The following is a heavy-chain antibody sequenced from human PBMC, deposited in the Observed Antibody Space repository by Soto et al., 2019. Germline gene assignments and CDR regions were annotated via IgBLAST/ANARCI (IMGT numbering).Heavy chain of an antibody. Sequence: GGSLRLSCVVSGLTFNQYTMNCVRQAPGKGLEWVSGISHTGGHSFYADSAQGRFNISRDNSKNTIYLQMTGLSAEDTARYYCAKELGNRGTCWVYDSWGQAPPVTICS. D-gene: IGHD2-15*01. CDR1: GLTFNQYT. CDR2: ISHTGGHS. V-gene: IGHV3-23*01. CDR3: AKELGNRGTCWVYDS. J-gene: IGHJ4*02.